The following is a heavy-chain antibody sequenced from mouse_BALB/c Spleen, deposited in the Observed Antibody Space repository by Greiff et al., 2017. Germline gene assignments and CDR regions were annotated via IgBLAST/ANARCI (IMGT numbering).Heavy chain of an antibody. V-gene: IGHV1-18*01. Sequence: VQLKQSGPELVKPGASMKISCKASGYSFTGYTMNWVKQSHGKNLEWIGLINPYNGGTSYNQKFKGKATLTVDKSSSTAYMELLSLTSEDSAVYYCAKEGTPITTATAWFAYWGQGTLVTVSA. CDR1: GYSFTGYT. J-gene: IGHJ3*01. CDR2: INPYNGGT. CDR3: AKEGTPITTATAWFAY. D-gene: IGHD1-2*01.